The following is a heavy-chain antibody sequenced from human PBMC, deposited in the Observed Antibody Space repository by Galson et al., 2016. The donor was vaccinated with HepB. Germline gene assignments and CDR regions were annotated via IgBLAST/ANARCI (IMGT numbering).Heavy chain of an antibody. CDR2: ISAYNGNT. V-gene: IGHV1-18*04. CDR3: ARDPAPAAPRNWFDP. CDR1: GYTFTSYG. D-gene: IGHD2-2*01. Sequence: KVSCKASGYTFTSYGISWVRQAPGQGLEWMGWISAYNGNTNYAQNFKGRVTMTTDTSTFTAYMELRSLRSDDTAVYYCARDPAPAAPRNWFDPWGQGTLVTVSS. J-gene: IGHJ5*02.